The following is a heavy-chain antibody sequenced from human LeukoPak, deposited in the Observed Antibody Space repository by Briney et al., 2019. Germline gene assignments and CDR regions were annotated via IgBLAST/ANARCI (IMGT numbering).Heavy chain of an antibody. D-gene: IGHD6-25*01. CDR1: GFTVSSNY. CDR2: IYSGGST. Sequence: GGSLRLSCAASGFTVSSNYMSWVRQASGKGLEWVSVIYSGGSTYYADSVKGRFTISRDNSKNTLYLQMNSLRAEDTAVYYCAXXXSIGRPLDPWGQGTLVTVSS. J-gene: IGHJ5*02. V-gene: IGHV3-66*01. CDR3: AXXXSIGRPLDP.